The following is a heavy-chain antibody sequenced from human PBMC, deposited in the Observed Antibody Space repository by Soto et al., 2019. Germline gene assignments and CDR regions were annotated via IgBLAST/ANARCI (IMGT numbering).Heavy chain of an antibody. CDR2: IIPILGIA. CDR3: ARDRTPAYGDYDDSKGMGYYGMDV. Sequence: SVKVSCKASGGTFSSYTISWVRQAPGQGLEWMGRIIPILGIANYAQKFQGRVTITADKSTSTAYMELSSLRSEDTAVYYCARDRTPAYGDYDDSKGMGYYGMDVWGQGNTVTVSS. D-gene: IGHD4-17*01. V-gene: IGHV1-69*04. J-gene: IGHJ6*02. CDR1: GGTFSSYT.